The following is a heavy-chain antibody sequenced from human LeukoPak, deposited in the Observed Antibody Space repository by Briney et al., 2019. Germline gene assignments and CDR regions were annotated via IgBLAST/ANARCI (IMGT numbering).Heavy chain of an antibody. CDR3: STLTSRGLSDS. Sequence: GGSLRLSCAASGLTFSNSAIHWVRQASGKGLEWVGRIKSKADGETIDYAAPVKGRFTFSRDDSKNMLYLQMNSLKSEDTAVYYCSTLTSRGLSDSWGQGTLVTVSS. CDR2: IKSKADGETI. V-gene: IGHV3-15*07. CDR1: GLTFSNSA. D-gene: IGHD1-20*01. J-gene: IGHJ4*02.